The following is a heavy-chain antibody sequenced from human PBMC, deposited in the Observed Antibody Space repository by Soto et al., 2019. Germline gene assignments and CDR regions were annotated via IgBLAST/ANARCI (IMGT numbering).Heavy chain of an antibody. CDR3: ARGGRRVRGVIITFRDYYYGMDV. CDR2: IYTSGST. D-gene: IGHD3-10*01. CDR1: GGSISSYY. V-gene: IGHV4-4*07. Sequence: PSETLSLTCTVSGGSISSYYWSWIRQPAGKGLEWIGRIYTSGSTNYNPSLKSRVTMSVDTSKNQFSLKLSSVTAADTAVYYCARGGRRVRGVIITFRDYYYGMDVWGQGTTVTVSS. J-gene: IGHJ6*02.